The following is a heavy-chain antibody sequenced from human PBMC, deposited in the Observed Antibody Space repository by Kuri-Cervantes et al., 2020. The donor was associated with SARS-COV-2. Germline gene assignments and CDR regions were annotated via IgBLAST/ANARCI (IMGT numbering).Heavy chain of an antibody. V-gene: IGHV4-59*01. CDR1: GGSISSYY. D-gene: IGHD2-15*01. CDR2: IYYSGST. CDR3: ARGAVARDGWFDP. J-gene: IGHJ5*02. Sequence: GSLRLSCTVSGGSISSYYWSWIRQPPGKGLEWIGYIYYSGSTNYNPSLKSRVTISVDTSKNQFSLKLSSVTAAGTAVYYCARGAVARDGWFDPWGQGTLVTVSS.